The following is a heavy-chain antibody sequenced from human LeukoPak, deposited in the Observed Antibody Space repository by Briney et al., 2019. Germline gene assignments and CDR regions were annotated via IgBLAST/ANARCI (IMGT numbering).Heavy chain of an antibody. CDR1: GFTFSSYS. D-gene: IGHD4-17*01. CDR3: VRALPKRTVTTTYFDY. J-gene: IGHJ4*02. Sequence: PGGSLRLSCAASGFTFSSYSMNWVRQAPGKGLEWVSSISSSSSYIYYADSVKGRFTISRDNAKNSLYLQMNSLRAEDTAVYYCVRALPKRTVTTTYFDYWGQGTLVTVSS. V-gene: IGHV3-21*01. CDR2: ISSSSSYI.